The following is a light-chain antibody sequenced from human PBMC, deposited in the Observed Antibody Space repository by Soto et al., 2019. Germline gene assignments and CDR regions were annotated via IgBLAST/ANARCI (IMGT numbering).Light chain of an antibody. CDR2: EII. Sequence: QSVLTQPVSVSGSPGQSITISCTGTSSDVGAYDLVSWYQQYPGTAPRLVIYEIIRRPSGVASRFSGSKSGNTAALTISGLRAEDESNYHCCSYASNRIFVFGGGTKVTVL. CDR1: SSDVGAYDL. CDR3: CSYASNRIFV. J-gene: IGLJ2*01. V-gene: IGLV2-23*02.